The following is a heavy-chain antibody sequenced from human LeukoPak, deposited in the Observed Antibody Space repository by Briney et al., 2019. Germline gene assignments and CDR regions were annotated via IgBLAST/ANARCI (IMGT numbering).Heavy chain of an antibody. CDR3: AREYYDSSAYNQEAIDY. J-gene: IGHJ4*02. Sequence: ASVKVSCKASGYTFTDYYMHWVRQAPGQGLEWLGWINPNSGGTNYAQKFQGRVTMTRDTSISTAYMELSRLRSDDTAVYYCAREYYDSSAYNQEAIDYWGQGTLVTVSS. D-gene: IGHD3-22*01. CDR1: GYTFTDYY. CDR2: INPNSGGT. V-gene: IGHV1-2*02.